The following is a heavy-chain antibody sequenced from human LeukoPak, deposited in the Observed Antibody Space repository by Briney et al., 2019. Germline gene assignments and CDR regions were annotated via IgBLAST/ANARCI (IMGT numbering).Heavy chain of an antibody. CDR2: ISSSSSAI. J-gene: IGHJ4*02. D-gene: IGHD5/OR15-5a*01. CDR1: GFTFSSYS. V-gene: IGHV3-48*01. Sequence: GGSLRLSCAVSGFTFSSYSMNWVRQAPGKGLEWVSYISSSSSAIYYADSVKGRFTISRDNAKNSLYLQMNSLRAEDTAVYYCARGKVSTYFDYWGQGTLVTVSS. CDR3: ARGKVSTYFDY.